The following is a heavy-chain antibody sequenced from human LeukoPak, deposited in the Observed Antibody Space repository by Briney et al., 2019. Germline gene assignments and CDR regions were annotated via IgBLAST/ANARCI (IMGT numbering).Heavy chain of an antibody. CDR2: IDSSGSYI. Sequence: PGGSLRLSCAVSGFSVSGYWMTWVRQAPGKGLEWVSSIDSSGSYIFYADSLKGRFTISRDDAQNSLYLQMNSLRAEDTAVYYCARVRDGYNPLDYWGQGTLVTLSS. CDR1: GFSVSGYW. J-gene: IGHJ4*02. CDR3: ARVRDGYNPLDY. D-gene: IGHD5-24*01. V-gene: IGHV3-21*01.